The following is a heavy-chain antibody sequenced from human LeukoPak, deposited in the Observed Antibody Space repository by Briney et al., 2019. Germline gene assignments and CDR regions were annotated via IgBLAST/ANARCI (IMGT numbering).Heavy chain of an antibody. CDR3: ARERRARYSEFDY. CDR1: GFTFSSYT. Sequence: AGGSLRLSCAASGFTFSSYTMSWVRQAPGRGLVWVSHISSSSSSIYYADSVKGRFTISRDNAKNSLYLQMNSLRAEDTAVYYCARERRARYSEFDYWGQGTLVTVSS. V-gene: IGHV3-48*04. CDR2: ISSSSSSI. J-gene: IGHJ4*02. D-gene: IGHD1-1*01.